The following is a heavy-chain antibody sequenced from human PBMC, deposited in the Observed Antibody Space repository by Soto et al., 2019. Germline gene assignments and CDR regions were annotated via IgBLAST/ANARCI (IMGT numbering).Heavy chain of an antibody. V-gene: IGHV4-59*01. CDR3: ASAAYGSGSYYAPYYYYAMDV. J-gene: IGHJ6*02. Sequence: SETLSLTCTVSGASISRDYWSWIRQPPGRGLEWRGYSLYTGNTNYSPSLKSRVTMSVDTSKNQVSLKLSAVTAADTAVYFCASAAYGSGSYYAPYYYYAMDVWGQGTTVTVSS. CDR1: GASISRDY. D-gene: IGHD3-10*01. CDR2: SLYTGNT.